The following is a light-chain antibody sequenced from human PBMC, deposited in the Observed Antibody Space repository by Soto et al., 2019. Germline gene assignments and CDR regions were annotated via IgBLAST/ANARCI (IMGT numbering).Light chain of an antibody. CDR3: QQYGSSPRT. CDR2: GAS. Sequence: ESVLTQSPGTLSLSPGERATLSCRASQSVTSSYLAWYQQKPGQAPRILIYGASSMATGIPDRFSGSGSGTDFTLTISRLEPEDFAVYYCQQYGSSPRTFGQGTKVEIK. J-gene: IGKJ1*01. CDR1: QSVTSSY. V-gene: IGKV3-20*01.